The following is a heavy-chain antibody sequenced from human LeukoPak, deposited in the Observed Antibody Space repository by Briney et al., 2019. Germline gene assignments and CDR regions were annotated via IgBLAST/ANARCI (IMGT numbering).Heavy chain of an antibody. CDR1: GYTFSGYY. CDR2: INPNSGGT. CDR3: AKGRVVAGSKSPTYHWFDP. J-gene: IGHJ5*02. V-gene: IGHV1-2*02. D-gene: IGHD6-19*01. Sequence: GASVKVSCKASGYTFSGYYIHWVRQAPGQGLEWMGWINPNSGGTMYAQNFQGRVTMTRDTSISTAYMGLSRLRSDDTAVYYCAKGRVVAGSKSPTYHWFDPWGQGTQVTVSS.